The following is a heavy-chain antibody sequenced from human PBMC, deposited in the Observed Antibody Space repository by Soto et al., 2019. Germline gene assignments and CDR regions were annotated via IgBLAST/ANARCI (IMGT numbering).Heavy chain of an antibody. CDR3: ERAAYGQGGYYGMDV. CDR1: GGSISSYY. J-gene: IGHJ6*02. V-gene: IGHV4-34*01. D-gene: IGHD3-16*01. CDR2: INHSGST. Sequence: SETLSLTCTVSGGSISSYYWSWIRQPPGKGLEWIGEINHSGSTNYNPSLKSRVTISVDTSKNQFSLKLSPVTAADTAVYYCERAAYGQGGYYGMDVWGQGTTVTVSS.